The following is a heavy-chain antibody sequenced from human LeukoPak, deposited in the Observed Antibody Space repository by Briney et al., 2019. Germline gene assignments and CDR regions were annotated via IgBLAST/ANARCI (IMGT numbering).Heavy chain of an antibody. CDR3: ARDGNYYGSGSYYPFDY. V-gene: IGHV3-48*03. J-gene: IGHJ4*02. CDR2: ISSSGSTI. D-gene: IGHD3-10*01. CDR1: GFTFSSYE. Sequence: QSGGSLRLSCAASGFTFSSYEMNWVRQAPGKGLEWVSYISSSGSTIYYADSVKGRFTISRDNAKNSLYLQMNSLRAEDTAVYYCARDGNYYGSGSYYPFDYWGQGTLVTVSS.